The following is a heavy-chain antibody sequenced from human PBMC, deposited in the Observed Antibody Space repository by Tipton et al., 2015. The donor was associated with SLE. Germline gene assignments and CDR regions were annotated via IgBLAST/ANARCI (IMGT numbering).Heavy chain of an antibody. CDR2: INSDGSST. CDR1: GFTFSSYD. V-gene: IGHV3-74*01. Sequence: SLRLSCAASGFTFSSYDMHWVRQATGKGLEWVSRINSDGSSTSYADSVKGRFTISRDNAKNTLYLQMNSLRAEDTAVYYCARDPYGGFDYWGQGTLVTVSS. J-gene: IGHJ4*02. D-gene: IGHD4-23*01. CDR3: ARDPYGGFDY.